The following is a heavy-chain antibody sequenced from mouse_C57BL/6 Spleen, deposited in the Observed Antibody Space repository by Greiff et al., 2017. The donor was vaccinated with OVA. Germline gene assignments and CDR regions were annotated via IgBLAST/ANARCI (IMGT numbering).Heavy chain of an antibody. V-gene: IGHV5-17*01. Sequence: EVQVVESGGGLVKPGGSLKLSCAASGFTFRDYGMHWVRQAPEKGLEWVAYISSGSSTIYYADTVKGRFTISRDNAKNTLFLQMTSLRSEDTAMYYCARYDGYYTEAMDYWGQGTSVTVSS. J-gene: IGHJ4*01. D-gene: IGHD2-3*01. CDR1: GFTFRDYG. CDR2: ISSGSSTI. CDR3: ARYDGYYTEAMDY.